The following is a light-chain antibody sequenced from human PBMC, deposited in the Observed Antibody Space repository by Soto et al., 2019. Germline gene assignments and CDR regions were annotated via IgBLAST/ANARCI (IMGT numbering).Light chain of an antibody. CDR2: AAS. CDR1: QGISSY. Sequence: IQLTQSPSSLSASVGDRVTITCRASQGISSYLAWYQQKPGKAPKLLIYAASTLQSGVPSRFRGSGCGADFTLTIRSLQPEDFATYCCQQPRTVGSGPKGHIK. J-gene: IGKJ3*01. CDR3: QQPRT. V-gene: IGKV1-9*01.